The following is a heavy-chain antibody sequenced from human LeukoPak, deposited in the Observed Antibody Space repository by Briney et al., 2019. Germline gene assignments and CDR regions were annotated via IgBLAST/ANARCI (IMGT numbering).Heavy chain of an antibody. CDR3: ARRLFQLSRYAFDI. D-gene: IGHD3-22*01. Sequence: SETLSLTCAVYGVSFSDYYWTWIRQPPGKGLEWIGEINHGGSTNYNPPLKSRVIISVDTSKNQISLKLISVTAADTAVYYCARRLFQLSRYAFDIWGQRTMVTVSS. CDR2: INHGGST. V-gene: IGHV4-34*01. J-gene: IGHJ3*02. CDR1: GVSFSDYY.